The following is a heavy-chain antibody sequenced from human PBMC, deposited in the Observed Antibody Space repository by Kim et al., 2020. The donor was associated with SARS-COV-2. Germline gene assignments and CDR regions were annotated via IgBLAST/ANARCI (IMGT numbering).Heavy chain of an antibody. CDR2: SDPSDSYT. V-gene: IGHV5-10-1*01. CDR3: ATSPHQHIVMMGGNL. J-gene: IGHJ4*02. CDR1: GYSFASYW. D-gene: IGHD2-21*01. Sequence: GESLKISCKGSGYSFASYWITWVRQMPGKGLEWMGRSDPSDSYTNYSPSFQGHVTMSVDKSISTAYLQWSSLKASDTATYFCATSPHQHIVMMGGNLWGPGTLVSVSS.